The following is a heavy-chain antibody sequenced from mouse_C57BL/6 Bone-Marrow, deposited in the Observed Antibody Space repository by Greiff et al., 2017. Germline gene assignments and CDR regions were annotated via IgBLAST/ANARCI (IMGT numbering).Heavy chain of an antibody. CDR2: IDPETGGT. CDR1: GYTFTDYE. V-gene: IGHV1-15*01. CDR3: TRGTVVATSVDY. Sequence: VQLQESGAELVRPGASVTLSCKASGYTFTDYEMHWVKQTPVHGLEWIGAIDPETGGTAYNQKFKGKAILTADKSSSTAYMELRSLTSEDSAVYYCTRGTVVATSVDYWGQGTTLTVSS. J-gene: IGHJ2*01. D-gene: IGHD1-1*01.